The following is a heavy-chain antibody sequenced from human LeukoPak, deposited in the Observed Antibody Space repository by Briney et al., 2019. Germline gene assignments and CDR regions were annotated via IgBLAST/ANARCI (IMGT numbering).Heavy chain of an antibody. V-gene: IGHV1-2*02. CDR2: INPKSGGT. J-gene: IGHJ4*02. CDR3: ARTGGRGYSYGTFDY. Sequence: ASVKVSCKASGYTFNDYYIHWVRQAPGQGLEWMGWINPKSGGTNYAQKFQGRVTMTRDTSISTVYMELSRLRSDDRAVYYCARTGGRGYSYGTFDYWGQGTLVTVSS. D-gene: IGHD5-18*01. CDR1: GYTFNDYY.